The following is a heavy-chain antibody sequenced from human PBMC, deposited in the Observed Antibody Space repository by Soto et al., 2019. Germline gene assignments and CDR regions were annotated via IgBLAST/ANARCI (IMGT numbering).Heavy chain of an antibody. CDR3: AHALSSSWYYYYYMDV. Sequence: QITLKESGPTLVKPTQTLTLTCTFSGFSLSTSGVGVGWIRQPPGKALEWLALIYWDDDKRYSPSLKSRLTITKDTSKTQVVLTMTNMDPVDTATYYCAHALSSSWYYYYYMDVWGKGTTVTVSS. CDR1: GFSLSTSGVG. CDR2: IYWDDDK. D-gene: IGHD6-13*01. J-gene: IGHJ6*03. V-gene: IGHV2-5*02.